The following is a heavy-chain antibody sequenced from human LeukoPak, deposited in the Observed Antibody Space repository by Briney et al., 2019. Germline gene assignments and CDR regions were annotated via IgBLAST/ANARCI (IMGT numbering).Heavy chain of an antibody. CDR2: ISAYNGNT. CDR3: ARDGCSSTSCYMWYYYYGMDV. CDR1: GYTATSYG. Sequence: ASVKVSCKASGYTATSYGISWVRQAAGQGLEWMGWISAYNGNTNYAQKLQGRVTMTTDTSTSTAYMELRSLRSDDTAVYYCARDGCSSTSCYMWYYYYGMDVWGQGTTVTVSS. J-gene: IGHJ6*02. V-gene: IGHV1-18*01. D-gene: IGHD2-2*02.